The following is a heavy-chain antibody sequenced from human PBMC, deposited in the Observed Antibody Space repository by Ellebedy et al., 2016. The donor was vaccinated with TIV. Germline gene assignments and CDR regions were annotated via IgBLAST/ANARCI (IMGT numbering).Heavy chain of an antibody. CDR2: VYYSGSP. V-gene: IGHV4-39*01. CDR3: ARTDPWQPIDD. Sequence: MPSETLSLTCSVSGGSFSGTNYYWAWIRQPQGKGLEYIGSVYYSGSPYYNPSFKSRVTISAYTSKNPFSLNLRTVTAADTAVYYCARTDPWQPIDDWGQGILVSVSS. J-gene: IGHJ4*02. D-gene: IGHD2-21*02. CDR1: GGSFSGTNYY.